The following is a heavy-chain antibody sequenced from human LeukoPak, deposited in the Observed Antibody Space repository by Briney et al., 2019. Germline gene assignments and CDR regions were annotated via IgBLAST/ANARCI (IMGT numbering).Heavy chain of an antibody. CDR1: GGSISSGSYY. Sequence: ASETLSLTCTVSGGSISSGSYYWGWIRQPPGKGLEWIGSIYYSGSTYNNSSLKSRVTISVDTSKNQFSLNLSSVTAADTAVYYCARDYLGGNPDAFDIWGQGTMVTVSS. J-gene: IGHJ3*02. CDR2: IYYSGST. CDR3: ARDYLGGNPDAFDI. V-gene: IGHV4-39*07. D-gene: IGHD4-23*01.